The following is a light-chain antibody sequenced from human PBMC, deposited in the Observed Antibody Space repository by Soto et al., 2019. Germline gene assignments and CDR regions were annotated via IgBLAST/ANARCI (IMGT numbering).Light chain of an antibody. CDR2: WAS. Sequence: IVLALTRYEVGGAVGERATMSWKSSQSVLYSSNNKNYLAWYQQKPGQPPKLLIYWASTRESGVPDRFSGSVSGTDFTLTFVCLHAKAAAVYFCQQYHSTPPLTVGRGTKVEIK. J-gene: IGKJ4*01. CDR3: QQYHSTPPLT. CDR1: QSVLYSSNNKNY. V-gene: IGKV4-1*01.